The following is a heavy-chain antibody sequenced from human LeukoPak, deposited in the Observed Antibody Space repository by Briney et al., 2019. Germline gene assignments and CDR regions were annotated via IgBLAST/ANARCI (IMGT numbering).Heavy chain of an antibody. CDR3: AREVGASEFDY. V-gene: IGHV3-7*01. D-gene: IGHD1-26*01. Sequence: GGSLRLSCAASGFTFSRYWMSWVRQAPGKGLEWVANIKQDGSEKYYVDSVKGRFTISRDNAKNSLYLQMNSLRAEDTAVYYCAREVGASEFDYWGQGTLVTVSS. J-gene: IGHJ4*02. CDR1: GFTFSRYW. CDR2: IKQDGSEK.